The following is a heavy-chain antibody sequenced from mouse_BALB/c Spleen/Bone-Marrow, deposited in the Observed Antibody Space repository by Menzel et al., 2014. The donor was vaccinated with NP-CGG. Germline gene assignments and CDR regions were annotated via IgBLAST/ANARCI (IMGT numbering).Heavy chain of an antibody. V-gene: IGHV1-5*01. CDR2: IYPGNSDT. CDR1: GYTFTSCW. CDR3: TRDYGSFMDY. D-gene: IGHD1-1*01. Sequence: VQLKQSGTVLARPGASVKMSCKASGYTFTSCWMHRVKQRPGQGLEWIGTIYPGNSDTSYNQKFKGKAKLTAVTSTSTAYMEISSLTNEDSAVYFCTRDYGSFMDYWGQGTSVTVS. J-gene: IGHJ4*01.